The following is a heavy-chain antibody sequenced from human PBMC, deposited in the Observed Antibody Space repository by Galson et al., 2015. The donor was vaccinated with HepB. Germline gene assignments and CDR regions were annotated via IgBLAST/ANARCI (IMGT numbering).Heavy chain of an antibody. CDR3: ARGRIRTYYYYGMDV. Sequence: SVKVSCKASGYTFTSYGISWVRQAPGQGLEWMGWISAYNGNTNYAQKLQGRVTMTTDTSTSTAYMELRSLRSDDTVVYYCARGRIRTYYYYGMDVWGQGTTVTVSS. J-gene: IGHJ6*02. CDR2: ISAYNGNT. D-gene: IGHD2-15*01. V-gene: IGHV1-18*04. CDR1: GYTFTSYG.